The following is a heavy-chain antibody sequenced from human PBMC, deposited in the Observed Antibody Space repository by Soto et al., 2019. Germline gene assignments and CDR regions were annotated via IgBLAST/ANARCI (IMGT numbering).Heavy chain of an antibody. Sequence: QVQLVESGGGVVQPGRSLRLSCAASGFTFSSYAMHWVRQAPGKGLEWVAVISYDGSNKYYADSVKGRFTISRDNSKNTLYLQMNSLRAEDTAVYYCARDPCSGGSCYYFDDWGQGTLVTVSS. CDR2: ISYDGSNK. CDR3: ARDPCSGGSCYYFDD. CDR1: GFTFSSYA. J-gene: IGHJ4*02. D-gene: IGHD2-15*01. V-gene: IGHV3-30-3*01.